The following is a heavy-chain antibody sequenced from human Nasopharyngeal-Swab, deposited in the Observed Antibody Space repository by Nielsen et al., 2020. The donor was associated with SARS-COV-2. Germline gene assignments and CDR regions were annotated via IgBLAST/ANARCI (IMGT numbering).Heavy chain of an antibody. D-gene: IGHD3-10*01. CDR2: IYYSGST. J-gene: IGHJ6*02. CDR3: ARWFPRYYYGMDV. Sequence: SETLSLTCTVSGGSISSYYWSWIRQPPGKGLEWIGYIYYSGSTNYNPSLKSRVTISVDTSKNQFSLKLSSVTAADTAVYYCARWFPRYYYGMDVWDQGTTVTVSS. V-gene: IGHV4-59*01. CDR1: GGSISSYY.